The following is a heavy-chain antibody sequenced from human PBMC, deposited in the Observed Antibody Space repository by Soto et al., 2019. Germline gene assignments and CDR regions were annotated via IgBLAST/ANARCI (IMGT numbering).Heavy chain of an antibody. CDR2: IWYDGSNK. Sequence: GGSLRLSCAASGFTFSSYGMHWVRQAPGKGLEWVAVIWYDGSNKYYADSVKGRFTISRDNSKNTLYLQMNSLRAEDTAVYYCARKAGYCTNGVCYFYGMDVWGQGTTVTVSS. V-gene: IGHV3-33*01. CDR3: ARKAGYCTNGVCYFYGMDV. CDR1: GFTFSSYG. J-gene: IGHJ6*02. D-gene: IGHD2-8*01.